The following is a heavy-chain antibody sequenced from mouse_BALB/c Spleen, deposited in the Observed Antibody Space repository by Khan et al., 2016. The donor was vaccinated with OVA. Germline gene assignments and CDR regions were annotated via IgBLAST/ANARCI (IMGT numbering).Heavy chain of an antibody. J-gene: IGHJ4*01. CDR3: AKLNHCSLYAMDY. D-gene: IGHD6-1*01. V-gene: IGHV2-3*01. CDR2: IWGDAST. CDR1: GFSLTTYG. Sequence: QVQLKESGPGLVAPSQSLSITCTASGFSLTTYGVSWVRQPPGKGLAWLGVIWGDASTNYHSALISRPTISKDNSKSQAFLKLHSLQTDDTGTYYCAKLNHCSLYAMDYWGQGTSVTVSS.